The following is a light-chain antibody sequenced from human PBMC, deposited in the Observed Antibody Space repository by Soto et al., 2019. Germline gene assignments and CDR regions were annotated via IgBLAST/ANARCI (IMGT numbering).Light chain of an antibody. CDR2: DVS. CDR1: SSDVGVYNY. CDR3: SSYTSSDTYV. Sequence: QSALTQPASVSGSPGQSITISCTGTSSDVGVYNYVSWYQQHPGKAHKLMIIDVSNRPSGVSNRFSGSKSGNTASLTISGLQAEDEADYYCSSYTSSDTYVFGTGTKVTVL. V-gene: IGLV2-14*01. J-gene: IGLJ1*01.